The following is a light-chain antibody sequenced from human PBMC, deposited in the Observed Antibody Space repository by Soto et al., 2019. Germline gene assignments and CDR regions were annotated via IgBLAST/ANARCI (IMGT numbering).Light chain of an antibody. CDR2: GAS. J-gene: IGKJ1*01. CDR3: LQHFISPLT. CDR1: QDIKND. Sequence: KMSQTPSSLSAPVGEGVTSACPASQDIKNDLGWYQQKPGKAPKRLIYGASILQSGVPSRCSGSGSGTEFSLTISSLQPEDFATYYCLQHFISPLTSAQRAKVDI. V-gene: IGKV1-17*01.